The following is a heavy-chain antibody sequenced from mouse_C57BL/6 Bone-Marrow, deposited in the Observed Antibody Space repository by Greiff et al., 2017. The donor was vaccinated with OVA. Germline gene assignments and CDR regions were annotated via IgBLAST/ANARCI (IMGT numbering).Heavy chain of an antibody. Sequence: VQLQQSGAELVKPGASVKLSCKASGYTFTSYWMHWVKQRPGRGPEWIGRIDPNSGGTKYNEKFKSKATLTVDKPSSTAYMQLSSLTSEDSAVYYCARSEQLRLPTAYWGQGTLVTVSA. D-gene: IGHD3-2*02. CDR1: GYTFTSYW. CDR3: ARSEQLRLPTAY. J-gene: IGHJ3*01. CDR2: IDPNSGGT. V-gene: IGHV1-72*01.